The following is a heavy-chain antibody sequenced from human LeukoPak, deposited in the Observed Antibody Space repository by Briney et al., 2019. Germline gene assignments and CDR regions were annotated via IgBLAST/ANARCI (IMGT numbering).Heavy chain of an antibody. CDR1: GFTFSSYE. D-gene: IGHD2-2*01. CDR2: ISSSGSTI. CDR3: ARVYCSSTSCYAGDDYYGMDV. V-gene: IGHV3-48*03. J-gene: IGHJ6*04. Sequence: GGSLRLSCAASGFTFSSYEMNWVRQAPGKGLEWVSYISSSGSTIYYADSVKGRFTISRDNAKNSLYLQMNSLRAEDTAVYYCARVYCSSTSCYAGDDYYGMDVWGKGTTVTVSS.